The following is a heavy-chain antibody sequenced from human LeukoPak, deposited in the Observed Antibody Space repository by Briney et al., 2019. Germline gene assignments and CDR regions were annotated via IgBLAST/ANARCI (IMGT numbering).Heavy chain of an antibody. Sequence: SETLSLTCTVSGGSISSSSYYWGWIRQPPGKGLEWIGSIYYSGSTYYNPSLKSRVTISVDTSKNQFSLKLSSVTAADTAVYYCARGPHYYGSGNYWYFDLGGRGTLVTVSS. CDR1: GGSISSSSYY. CDR3: ARGPHYYGSGNYWYFDL. J-gene: IGHJ2*01. V-gene: IGHV4-39*07. D-gene: IGHD3-10*01. CDR2: IYYSGST.